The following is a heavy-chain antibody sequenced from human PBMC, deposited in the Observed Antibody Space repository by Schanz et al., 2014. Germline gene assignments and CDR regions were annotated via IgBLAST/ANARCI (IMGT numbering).Heavy chain of an antibody. CDR2: IWYDGSNK. CDR1: GFTFSSYG. J-gene: IGHJ4*02. Sequence: QVQLVESGGGVVHPGRSLRLSCAASGFTFSSYGMHWVRQAPGKGLEWVAVIWYDGSNKYYADSVKGRFTISRDSSKNTLFLQMNSLRTEDTAVYYCARLDPYCRSGTCSRAFDIWGQGTLVTVSS. CDR3: ARLDPYCRSGTCSRAFDI. D-gene: IGHD2-15*01. V-gene: IGHV3-33*01.